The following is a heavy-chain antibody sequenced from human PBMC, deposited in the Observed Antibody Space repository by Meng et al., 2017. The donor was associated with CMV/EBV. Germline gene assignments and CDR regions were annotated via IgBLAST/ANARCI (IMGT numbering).Heavy chain of an antibody. CDR3: ARSIAARPYRYNWFDP. CDR1: GGSISSSSYF. V-gene: IGHV4-39*07. CDR2: IYYSGST. Sequence: LPPREAGPGLGKPSETLSLTCTVSGGSISSSSYFWGWIRQPPGKGLEWIGSIYYSGSTYYNPSLKSRVTISVDTSKNQFSLKLSSVTAADTAVYYCARSIAARPYRYNWFDPWGQGTLVSVSS. D-gene: IGHD6-6*01. J-gene: IGHJ5*02.